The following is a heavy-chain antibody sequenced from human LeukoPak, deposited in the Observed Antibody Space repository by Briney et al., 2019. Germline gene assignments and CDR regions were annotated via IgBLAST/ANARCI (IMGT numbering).Heavy chain of an antibody. CDR3: AKDLSGGPYY. CDR1: GFTFSSYA. D-gene: IGHD1-26*01. J-gene: IGHJ4*02. Sequence: GGSLRLSCAASGFTFSSYAISWVRQAPGKGLEWVSAISGSGGSTYYADSVKGRFTISRDNSKNTLYLQMSSLRAEDTAVYYCAKDLSGGPYYWGRGTLVTVSS. V-gene: IGHV3-23*01. CDR2: ISGSGGST.